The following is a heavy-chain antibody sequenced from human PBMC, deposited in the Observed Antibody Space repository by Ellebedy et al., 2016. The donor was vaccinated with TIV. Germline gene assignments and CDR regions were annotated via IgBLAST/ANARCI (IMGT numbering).Heavy chain of an antibody. CDR1: GFTFSSYS. CDR2: ISSSSSYI. D-gene: IGHD6-13*01. Sequence: GGSLRLSXAASGFTFSSYSMNWVRQAPGKGLEWVSSISSSSSYIYYADSVKGRFTISRDNAKNSLYLQMNSLRAEDTAVYYCARDRGSNYYFDYWGQGTLVTVSS. V-gene: IGHV3-21*01. CDR3: ARDRGSNYYFDY. J-gene: IGHJ4*02.